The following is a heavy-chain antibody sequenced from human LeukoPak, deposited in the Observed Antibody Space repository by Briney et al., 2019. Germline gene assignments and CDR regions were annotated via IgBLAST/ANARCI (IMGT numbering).Heavy chain of an antibody. V-gene: IGHV4-4*09. Sequence: SETLSLTCTVSGGSISSYYWGWIRQPPGKGLEWIGSIYHNGSTNYNSSRKSRVTISVDTSKNQLSLKLSSVTAADTAVYYCARGVGLTQGGTFDYWGQGTLVTVSS. J-gene: IGHJ4*02. CDR3: ARGVGLTQGGTFDY. D-gene: IGHD1-1*01. CDR2: IYHNGST. CDR1: GGSISSYY.